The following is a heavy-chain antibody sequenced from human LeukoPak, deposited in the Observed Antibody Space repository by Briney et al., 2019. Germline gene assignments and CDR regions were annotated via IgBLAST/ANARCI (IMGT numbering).Heavy chain of an antibody. CDR3: AKDRTWEPAPSHFNY. CDR2: IGGSAYGGA. Sequence: GGSLRLSCAVSGFTFKNYAMSWVRQAPGKGLEWVSGIGGSAYGGAYYAVSVKGRFTISRDNSRSMVYLQMSSLTAEDTGIYYCAKDRTWEPAPSHFNYWGRGTLVTVS. J-gene: IGHJ4*02. CDR1: GFTFKNYA. V-gene: IGHV3-23*01. D-gene: IGHD1-14*01.